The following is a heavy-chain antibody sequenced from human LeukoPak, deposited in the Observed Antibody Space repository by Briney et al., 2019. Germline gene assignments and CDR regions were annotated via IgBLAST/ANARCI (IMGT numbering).Heavy chain of an antibody. D-gene: IGHD5-12*01. CDR3: ARDHRYAFNN. CDR1: GFTFIDYS. CDR2: VGISSGNT. J-gene: IGHJ4*02. Sequence: GGSLRLSCAASGFTFIDYSMNWVSQAPGKGLEWISYVGISSGNTKYADSVKGRFTISGDSAKNSVFLQMNSLRVEDTAVYYCARDHRYAFNNWGQGTLVTVSS. V-gene: IGHV3-48*04.